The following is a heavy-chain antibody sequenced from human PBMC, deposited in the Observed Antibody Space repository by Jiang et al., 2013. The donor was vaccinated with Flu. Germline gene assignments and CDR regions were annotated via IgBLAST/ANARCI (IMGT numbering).Heavy chain of an antibody. V-gene: IGHV6-1*01. Sequence: SVSSNSAAWNWIRQSPSRGLEWLGRTYYRSKWYNDYAVSVKSRITINPDTSKNQFSLQLNSVTPEDTAVYYCARGSVGPAATNYYYYYYMDVWGKGTTVTVSS. J-gene: IGHJ6*03. CDR3: ARGSVGPAATNYYYYYYMDV. CDR1: SVSSNSAA. CDR2: TYYRSKWYN. D-gene: IGHD2-2*01.